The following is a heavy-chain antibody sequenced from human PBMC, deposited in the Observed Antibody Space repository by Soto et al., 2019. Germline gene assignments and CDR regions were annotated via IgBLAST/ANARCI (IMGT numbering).Heavy chain of an antibody. CDR2: IYYSGST. CDR1: GGSMSSYY. J-gene: IGHJ4*02. V-gene: IGHV4-59*08. D-gene: IGHD6-19*01. CDR3: ARRSIAGAGVPYYFDN. Sequence: SETLSLTCIVSGGSMSSYYWSWIRQPPGKGLEWIGYIYYSGSTNYNPSLKSRVTISVDTSKSQFSLKLSSVTAADTAVYYCARRSIAGAGVPYYFDNWGQGTLVTVP.